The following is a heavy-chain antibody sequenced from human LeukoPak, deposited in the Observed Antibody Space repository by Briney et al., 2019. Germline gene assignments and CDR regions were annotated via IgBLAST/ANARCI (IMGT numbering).Heavy chain of an antibody. J-gene: IGHJ4*02. V-gene: IGHV4-4*07. CDR1: GGSISSYY. D-gene: IGHD3-3*01. CDR3: AREARKWGFFRQPYYSDY. CDR2: IYTSGST. Sequence: SETLSLTCTVSGGSISSYYWSWIRQPAGKGLEWIGRIYTSGSTNYNPSLKSRVTMSVDTSKNQFSLKLSSVTAADTAVYYCAREARKWGFFRQPYYSDYWGQGTLVTVSS.